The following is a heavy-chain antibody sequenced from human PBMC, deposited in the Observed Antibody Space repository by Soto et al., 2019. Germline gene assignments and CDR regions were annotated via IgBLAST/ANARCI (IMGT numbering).Heavy chain of an antibody. CDR3: ARDWPAGSLLRWFDP. CDR2: IIPIFGTA. J-gene: IGHJ5*02. V-gene: IGHV1-69*12. Sequence: QVQLVQSGAEVKKPGSSVKVSCKASGGTFSSYAISWVRQAPGQGLEWMGGIIPIFGTANYAQKFQGRVTIIADEETSTAYMELRSLRSEDTAVYYCARDWPAGSLLRWFDPWGQGTLVTVSS. D-gene: IGHD2-2*01. CDR1: GGTFSSYA.